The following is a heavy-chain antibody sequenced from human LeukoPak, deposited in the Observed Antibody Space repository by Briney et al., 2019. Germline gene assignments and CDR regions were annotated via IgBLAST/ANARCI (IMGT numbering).Heavy chain of an antibody. D-gene: IGHD1-20*01. CDR2: IYTSGST. Sequence: SETLSLTCTVSGGSISSGSYYWSWIRQPAGKGLEWIGRIYTSGSTNYNPSLKSRVTISVDTSKNQFSLKLSSVTAADTAVYYCARSLGITGTPYDYWGQGTLVTLSS. CDR1: GGSISSGSYY. V-gene: IGHV4-61*02. J-gene: IGHJ4*02. CDR3: ARSLGITGTPYDY.